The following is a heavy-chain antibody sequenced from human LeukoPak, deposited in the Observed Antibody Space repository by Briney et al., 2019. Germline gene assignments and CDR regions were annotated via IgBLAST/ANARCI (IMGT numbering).Heavy chain of an antibody. CDR3: AKVSDSDSSGWSPEFDY. J-gene: IGHJ4*02. CDR2: ISGSGGST. D-gene: IGHD6-19*01. Sequence: PGGSLRLSCAASGFTFSSYAMSWVRQAPGKGLEWVSAISGSGGSTYYVDSVKGRFTISRDNSKNTLYLQMNSLRAEDTAVYYCAKVSDSDSSGWSPEFDYWGQGTLVTVSS. V-gene: IGHV3-23*01. CDR1: GFTFSSYA.